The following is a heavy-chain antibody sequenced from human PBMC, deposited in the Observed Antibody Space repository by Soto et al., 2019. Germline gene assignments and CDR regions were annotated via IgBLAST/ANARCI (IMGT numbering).Heavy chain of an antibody. CDR2: IKQDGSEK. V-gene: IGHV3-7*01. CDR3: ARTWNNYYYYGMDV. J-gene: IGHJ6*02. CDR1: GFTFSSYW. D-gene: IGHD1-1*01. Sequence: GVSLRLSCAASGFTFSSYWMSWVRQAPGKGLEWVANIKQDGSEKYYVDSVKGRFTISRDNAKNSLYLQMNSLRAEDTAVYYCARTWNNYYYYGMDVWGQGTTVTVSS.